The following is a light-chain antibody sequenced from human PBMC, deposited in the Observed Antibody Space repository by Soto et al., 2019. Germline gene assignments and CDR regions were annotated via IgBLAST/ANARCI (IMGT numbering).Light chain of an antibody. CDR3: QQYGNSPIT. V-gene: IGKV3D-15*01. J-gene: IGKJ5*01. CDR2: GAS. Sequence: ETVMTQSPATLSVSPGERATLSCRASQSVSSDLAWYQQKPGQAPRLLIYGASTRATAIPARFSGSGSGTDFTLTVSSLQPEDFAVYYCQQYGNSPITFGQGARLEI. CDR1: QSVSSD.